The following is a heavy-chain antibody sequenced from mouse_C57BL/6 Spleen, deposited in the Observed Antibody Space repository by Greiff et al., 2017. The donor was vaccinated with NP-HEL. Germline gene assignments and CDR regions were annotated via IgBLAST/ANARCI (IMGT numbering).Heavy chain of an antibody. D-gene: IGHD1-1*01. CDR3: TSPLYYGSTPFAY. CDR2: IDPETGGT. CDR1: GYTFTDYE. Sequence: QVQLKESGAELVRPGASVTLSCKASGYTFTDYEMHWVKQTPVHGLEWIGAIDPETGGTAYNQKFKGKAILTADKSSSTAYMELRSLTSEDSAVYYCTSPLYYGSTPFAYWGQGTLVTVSA. J-gene: IGHJ3*01. V-gene: IGHV1-15*01.